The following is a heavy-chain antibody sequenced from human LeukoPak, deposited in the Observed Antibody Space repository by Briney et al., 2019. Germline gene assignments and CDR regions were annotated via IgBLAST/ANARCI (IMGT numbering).Heavy chain of an antibody. V-gene: IGHV1-46*01. CDR3: ASDYGDFSFYY. D-gene: IGHD4-17*01. J-gene: IGHJ4*02. CDR1: GYTFTGYY. Sequence: GASVKVSCKASGYTFTGYYMHWVRQAPGQGLEWMGIINPSGGSTSYARKFQGRVTMTRDTSTSTVYMELSSLRSEDTAVYYCASDYGDFSFYYWGQGTLVTVSS. CDR2: INPSGGST.